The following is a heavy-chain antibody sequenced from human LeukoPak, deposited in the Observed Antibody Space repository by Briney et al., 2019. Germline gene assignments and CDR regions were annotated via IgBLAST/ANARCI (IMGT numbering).Heavy chain of an antibody. CDR3: ATLVYSGSRYHFDT. CDR1: NGVVKNYY. V-gene: IGHV4-59*02. CDR2: FLYSGTT. D-gene: IGHD1-26*01. Sequence: SETLSLTCSVSNGVVKNYYWTWIRQPPGQGLDWIGNFLYSGTTTYRASLDSRLIISVDNSKNTVSLRLFSVTAADTAVYYCATLVYSGSRYHFDTWGQGTLVTVSS. J-gene: IGHJ4*02.